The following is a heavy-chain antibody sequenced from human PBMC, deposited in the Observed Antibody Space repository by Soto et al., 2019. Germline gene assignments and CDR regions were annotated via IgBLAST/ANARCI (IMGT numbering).Heavy chain of an antibody. CDR3: ARGPRGYVYYHGMDV. CDR1: GGSISSYY. V-gene: IGHV4-4*07. J-gene: IGHJ6*02. D-gene: IGHD3-10*01. CDR2: IDTSGTT. Sequence: SEALSLTCTVSGGSISSYYVSWIRQSAGKGLEWIGRIDTSGTTNYNPSLKSRVTMSVDASKNHFSLNLSSVTAADTAVYYCARGPRGYVYYHGMDVWGQGTTVTVSS.